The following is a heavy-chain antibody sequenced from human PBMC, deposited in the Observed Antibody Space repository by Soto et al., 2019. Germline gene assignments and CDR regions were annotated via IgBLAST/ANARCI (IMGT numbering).Heavy chain of an antibody. CDR3: AKARMGLQYSSSSGLDY. CDR2: ISWNSGSI. J-gene: IGHJ4*02. D-gene: IGHD6-6*01. Sequence: EVQLVESGGGLVQPGRSLRLSCAASGFTFDDYAMHWVRQAPGKGLEWVSGISWNSGSIGYTDSVKGRFTISRDNAKNSLYLQMNSLRAEDTALYYCAKARMGLQYSSSSGLDYWGQGTLVTVSS. CDR1: GFTFDDYA. V-gene: IGHV3-9*01.